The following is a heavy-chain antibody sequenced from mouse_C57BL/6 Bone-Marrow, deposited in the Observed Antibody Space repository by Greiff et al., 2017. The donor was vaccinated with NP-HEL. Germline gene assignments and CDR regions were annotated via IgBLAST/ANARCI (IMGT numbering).Heavy chain of an antibody. D-gene: IGHD1-1*01. Sequence: QVQLQQPGAELVKPGASVKMSCKASGYTFTSYWITWVKQRPGQGLEWIGDIYPGSGSTNYNEKFKSKATLTVDTSSSTAYMQLSSLTSEDSAVYYCARFYYGSSYADYFDYWGQGTTLTVSS. CDR2: IYPGSGST. J-gene: IGHJ2*01. V-gene: IGHV1-55*01. CDR3: ARFYYGSSYADYFDY. CDR1: GYTFTSYW.